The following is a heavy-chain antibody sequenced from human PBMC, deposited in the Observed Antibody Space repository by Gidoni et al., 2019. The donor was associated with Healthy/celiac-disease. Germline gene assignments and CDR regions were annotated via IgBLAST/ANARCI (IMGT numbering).Heavy chain of an antibody. CDR1: GYTFTGYY. Sequence: QVQLVQSGAEVKKPGASVKVSCKASGYTFTGYYMHWVRQAPGQGLEWMGWINPNSGGTNYAQRFQGWVTMTRDTSISTAYMELSRLRSDDTAVYYCARAPQGSGSLDFDYWGQGTLVTVSS. CDR3: ARAPQGSGSLDFDY. D-gene: IGHD1-26*01. J-gene: IGHJ4*02. V-gene: IGHV1-2*04. CDR2: INPNSGGT.